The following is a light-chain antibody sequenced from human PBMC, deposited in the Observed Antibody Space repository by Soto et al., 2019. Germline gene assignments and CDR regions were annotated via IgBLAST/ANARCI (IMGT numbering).Light chain of an antibody. Sequence: QSVLAQPPSASGTPEQRVTISCSGSNSNIGRNDVTWYQQVPGTAPQCLIYSNDQRPSGVPDRISGSWSGTSASLAISGLQSGDEAEYYCAAWDDTLRARVFGGGTKLTVL. J-gene: IGLJ2*01. V-gene: IGLV1-44*01. CDR3: AAWDDTLRARV. CDR2: SND. CDR1: NSNIGRND.